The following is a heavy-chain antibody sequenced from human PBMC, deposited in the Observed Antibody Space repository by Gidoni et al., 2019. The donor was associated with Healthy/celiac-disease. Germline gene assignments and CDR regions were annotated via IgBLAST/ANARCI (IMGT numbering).Heavy chain of an antibody. CDR3: ARGDSGGLDY. CDR2: ISSSSSYI. D-gene: IGHD3-16*01. Sequence: EVQLVESGGGLVKPGGSMRLSCAASGFTFSSYSMNWVRQAPGKGLEWVSSISSSSSYIYYADSVKGRFTISRENAKNSLYLQMNSLRAEDTAVYYCARGDSGGLDYWGQGTLVTVSS. J-gene: IGHJ4*02. V-gene: IGHV3-21*01. CDR1: GFTFSSYS.